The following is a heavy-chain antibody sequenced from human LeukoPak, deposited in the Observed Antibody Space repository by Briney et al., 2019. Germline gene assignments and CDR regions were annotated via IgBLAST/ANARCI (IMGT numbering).Heavy chain of an antibody. V-gene: IGHV3-48*04. J-gene: IGHJ5*02. D-gene: IGHD6-13*01. CDR1: GLIFSKYW. CDR2: ISSSGSTI. Sequence: PGGSLRLSCAASGLIFSKYWMTWVRQAPGKGLEWVSYISSSGSTIYYADSVKGRFTISRDNAKNSLYLQMNSLRAEDTAVYYCAKRTIAAAGTSLAWWFDPWGQGTLVTVSS. CDR3: AKRTIAAAGTSLAWWFDP.